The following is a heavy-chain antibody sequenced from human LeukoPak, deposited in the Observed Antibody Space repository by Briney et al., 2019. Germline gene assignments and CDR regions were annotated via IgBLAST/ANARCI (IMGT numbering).Heavy chain of an antibody. V-gene: IGHV3-23*01. CDR2: SGSGGST. CDR1: GFTFSSYA. CDR3: AKDRHVGSHNY. J-gene: IGHJ4*02. Sequence: PGGSLRLSCAASGFTFSSYAMTWVRQAPGKGLEWVSVSGSGGSTYYADSVKGRFTISRDNSKNTVYLQMNSLRAEDTAVYYCAKDRHVGSHNYWGKGPQVTVSS. D-gene: IGHD1-26*01.